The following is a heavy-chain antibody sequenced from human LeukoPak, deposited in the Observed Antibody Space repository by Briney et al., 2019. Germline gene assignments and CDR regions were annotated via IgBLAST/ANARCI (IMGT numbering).Heavy chain of an antibody. CDR3: ATQGRSAMLGI. J-gene: IGHJ3*02. CDR2: ISSSGGSI. Sequence: PGGSLRLSCAASGFTFSNYAMTWVRQAPGKGLEWVSYISSSGGSIYYADSVKGRFTISRDNAKNSLFLQMNSLRAEDTAVYYCATQGRSAMLGIWGQGTMVTVSS. D-gene: IGHD3-3*01. V-gene: IGHV3-48*03. CDR1: GFTFSNYA.